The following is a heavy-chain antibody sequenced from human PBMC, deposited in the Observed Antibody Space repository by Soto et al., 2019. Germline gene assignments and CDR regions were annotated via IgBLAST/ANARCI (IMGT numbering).Heavy chain of an antibody. CDR3: ARATPPYYYDSSGHFDY. V-gene: IGHV4-61*01. D-gene: IGHD3-22*01. J-gene: IGHJ4*02. Sequence: PSETLSLTCTVSGGPVSSGSYYWSWIRQPPGKGLEWIGYIYYSGSTNYNPSLKSRVTISVDTSKNQFSLKLSSVTAADTAVYYCARATPPYYYDSSGHFDYWGQGTLVTVSS. CDR1: GGPVSSGSYY. CDR2: IYYSGST.